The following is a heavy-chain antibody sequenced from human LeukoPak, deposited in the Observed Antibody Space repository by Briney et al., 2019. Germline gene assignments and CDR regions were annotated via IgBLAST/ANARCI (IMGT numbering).Heavy chain of an antibody. CDR2: IHTNGNT. V-gene: IGHV3-53*01. J-gene: IGHJ5*02. CDR3: ASSRTAASSNWFDP. CDR1: GLTVSSNY. Sequence: PGGSLRLSCAASGLTVSSNYMTWVRQAPGKGLEWVSIIHTNGNTYYADSVEGRFTISRDNSKNTLYLQMNSLRTEDTAVYYCASSRTAASSNWFDPWGQGTLVTVSS. D-gene: IGHD6-13*01.